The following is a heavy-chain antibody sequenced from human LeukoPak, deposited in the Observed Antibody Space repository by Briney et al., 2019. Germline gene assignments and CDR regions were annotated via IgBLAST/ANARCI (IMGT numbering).Heavy chain of an antibody. CDR2: IYYSGST. J-gene: IGHJ4*02. CDR1: GGSISSGGHY. Sequence: SETLSLTCTVSGGSISSGGHYWSWIRQHPGKGLEWIGYIYYSGSTYYNPSLKSRVTISVDTSKNQFSLKLSSVTAADTAVYYCARGYYDFWSGLPQPYYFDYWGQGTLVTVSS. V-gene: IGHV4-31*03. CDR3: ARGYYDFWSGLPQPYYFDY. D-gene: IGHD3-3*01.